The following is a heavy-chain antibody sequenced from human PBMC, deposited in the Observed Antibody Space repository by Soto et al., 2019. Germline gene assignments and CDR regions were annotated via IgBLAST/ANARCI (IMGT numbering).Heavy chain of an antibody. V-gene: IGHV1-2*02. D-gene: IGHD3-10*01. CDR1: GYTFTGYY. Sequence: RASVKVSCKASGYTFTGYYMHWVRQAPGQGLEWMGWINPNSGGTNYAQKFQGRVTMTRDTSISTAYMELSRLRSDDTAVYYCAREGERLGELLWTADSNNWFDTWGQGTLVTVSS. CDR3: AREGERLGELLWTADSNNWFDT. CDR2: INPNSGGT. J-gene: IGHJ5*02.